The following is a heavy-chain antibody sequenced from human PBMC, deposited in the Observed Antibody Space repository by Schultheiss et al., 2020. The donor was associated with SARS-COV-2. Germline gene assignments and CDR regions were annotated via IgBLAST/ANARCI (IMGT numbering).Heavy chain of an antibody. CDR3: AKARSSSSDNWFDP. CDR2: ISYDGSNK. V-gene: IGHV3-30*18. D-gene: IGHD6-6*01. Sequence: GGSLRLSCAASGFTFSSYGMHWVRQAPGKGLEWVAVISYDGSNKYYADSVKGRFTISRDNSKNTLYLQMNSLRAEDTAVYYCAKARSSSSDNWFDPWGQGTLVTVSS. CDR1: GFTFSSYG. J-gene: IGHJ5*02.